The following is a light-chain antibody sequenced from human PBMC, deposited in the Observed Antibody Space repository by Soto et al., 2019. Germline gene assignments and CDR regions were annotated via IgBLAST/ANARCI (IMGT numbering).Light chain of an antibody. Sequence: EMVMTQSPVTLSVSPGESATLSCRASQSVISNLAWYQQKPGQAPRLLIYGASTRATGIPDRFSGSGSGTKFTPPISSLQSGDFAVYYCQQYNRWPFTFGPGTKVDIK. CDR1: QSVISN. CDR2: GAS. J-gene: IGKJ3*01. V-gene: IGKV3-15*01. CDR3: QQYNRWPFT.